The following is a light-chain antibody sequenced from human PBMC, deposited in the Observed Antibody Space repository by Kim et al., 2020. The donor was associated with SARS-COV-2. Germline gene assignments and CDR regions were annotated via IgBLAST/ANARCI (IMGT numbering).Light chain of an antibody. Sequence: GDRVTITCRASQSVSTWLAWYQQKPGKAPKLLIYDASSLQSGVPSRFSGSGSGTEFTLTISSLQPDDFATYYCQQSGTFGQGTKVDSK. CDR1: QSVSTW. CDR2: DAS. CDR3: QQSGT. J-gene: IGKJ1*01. V-gene: IGKV1-5*01.